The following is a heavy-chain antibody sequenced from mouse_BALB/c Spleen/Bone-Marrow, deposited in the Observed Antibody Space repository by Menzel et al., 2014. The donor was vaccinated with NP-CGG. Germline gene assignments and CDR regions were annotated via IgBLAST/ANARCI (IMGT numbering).Heavy chain of an antibody. Sequence: QVHVKQSGAELVRPGTSVKVSCKASGYAFTNYLIEWVKQRPGQGLEWIGVINPGSGGTNYNEKFKGKATLTADKSSSXAYMQLSSLTSDDSAVYFCARGGDYGFMDYWGQGTSVTVSS. D-gene: IGHD1-2*01. J-gene: IGHJ4*01. CDR2: INPGSGGT. CDR1: GYAFTNYL. V-gene: IGHV1-54*01. CDR3: ARGGDYGFMDY.